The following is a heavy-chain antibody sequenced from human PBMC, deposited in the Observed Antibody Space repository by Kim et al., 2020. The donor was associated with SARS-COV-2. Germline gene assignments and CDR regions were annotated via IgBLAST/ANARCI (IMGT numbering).Heavy chain of an antibody. CDR3: AKDSAYYDFWSPYYMDV. CDR1: GFTFSSYG. D-gene: IGHD3-3*01. Sequence: GGSLRLSCAASGFTFSSYGMHWVRQAPGKGLEWVAVISYDGSNKYYADSVKGRFTISRDNSKNTLYLQMNSLRAEDTAVYYCAKDSAYYDFWSPYYMDVWGKGTTVTVSS. V-gene: IGHV3-30*18. CDR2: ISYDGSNK. J-gene: IGHJ6*03.